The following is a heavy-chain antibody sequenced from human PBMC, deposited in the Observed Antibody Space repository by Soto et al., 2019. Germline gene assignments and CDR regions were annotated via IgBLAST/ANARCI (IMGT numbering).Heavy chain of an antibody. CDR1: GFTFSGYW. D-gene: IGHD5-12*01. CDR2: INGDGSTT. CDR3: VRSREGYNLVADY. Sequence: EAQLVESGGGLDQPGGSLRLSCAASGFTFSGYWMHWVRQAPERGLVWVSRINGDGSTTSYADSVKGRFTISRDNAKNTLYLQMNSLRAEDTAVYSCVRSREGYNLVADYWGQGTLVTVSS. J-gene: IGHJ4*02. V-gene: IGHV3-74*01.